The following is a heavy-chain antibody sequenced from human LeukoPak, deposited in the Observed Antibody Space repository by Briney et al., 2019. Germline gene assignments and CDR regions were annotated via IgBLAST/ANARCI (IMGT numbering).Heavy chain of an antibody. CDR3: ASWRWLQSDVDY. J-gene: IGHJ4*02. CDR2: IKQGGREK. D-gene: IGHD5-24*01. CDR1: GFTFSSYW. V-gene: IGHV3-7*01. Sequence: PGGSLTLSCAASGFTFSSYWMSWLRQAPGKGREGGANIKQGGREKYYVDSVKGRFTISRDNAKNSLYLQMNSLRAEDGAVYYCASWRWLQSDVDYWGQGTLVTVSS.